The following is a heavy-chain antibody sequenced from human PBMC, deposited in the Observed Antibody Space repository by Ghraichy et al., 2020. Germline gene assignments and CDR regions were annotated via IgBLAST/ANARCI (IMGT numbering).Heavy chain of an antibody. Sequence: GGSLRLSCAASGFTVSSNYMSWVRQAPGKGLEWVSVIYSDGRTYYADSVKGKFTVSRDNSKNTLYLQMNSLRAEDTAVYYCAKDSTMVRGVWPWGFDGMDVWGQGTTVTVSS. V-gene: IGHV3-66*01. D-gene: IGHD3-10*01. CDR3: AKDSTMVRGVWPWGFDGMDV. CDR2: IYSDGRT. CDR1: GFTVSSNY. J-gene: IGHJ6*02.